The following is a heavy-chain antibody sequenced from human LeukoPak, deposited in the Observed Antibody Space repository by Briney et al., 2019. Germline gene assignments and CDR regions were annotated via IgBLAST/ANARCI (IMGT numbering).Heavy chain of an antibody. J-gene: IGHJ3*02. CDR3: ARDLGILWFVGAFDI. Sequence: GGSLRLSCAASGFTFSSYSMNWVRQAPGKGLEWVSSISSSSSYIYYADSVKGRFTISRGNSKNTLYLQMNSLRAEDTAVYYCARDLGILWFVGAFDIWGQGTMVTVSS. CDR1: GFTFSSYS. CDR2: ISSSSSYI. D-gene: IGHD3-10*01. V-gene: IGHV3-21*01.